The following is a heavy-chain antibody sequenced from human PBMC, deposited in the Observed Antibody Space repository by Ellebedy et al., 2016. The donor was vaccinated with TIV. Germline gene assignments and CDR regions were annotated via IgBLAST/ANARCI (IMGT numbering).Heavy chain of an antibody. Sequence: GGSLRLSXAASGFTFSSYSMNWVRQAPGKGLEWVSAISGSGGSTYYADSVKGRFTISRDNSKNTLYLQMNSLRAEDTAVYYCAKEPSSGWSYYYYYGMDVWGQGTTVTVSS. D-gene: IGHD6-19*01. CDR1: GFTFSSYS. V-gene: IGHV3-23*01. CDR2: ISGSGGST. CDR3: AKEPSSGWSYYYYYGMDV. J-gene: IGHJ6*02.